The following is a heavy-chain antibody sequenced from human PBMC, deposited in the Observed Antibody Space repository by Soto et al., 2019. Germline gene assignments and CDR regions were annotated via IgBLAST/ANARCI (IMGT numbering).Heavy chain of an antibody. CDR2: INPSGGST. V-gene: IGHV1-46*01. D-gene: IGHD2-2*02. J-gene: IGHJ5*02. CDR3: ARVRDYCSGTSCYRGTFNWFDP. Sequence: ASVKVSCKASGYTFTSYYIHWVRQAPGQGLEWMGIINPSGGSTSYAQKFQGRVTMTRDTSTSTVYMELSSLRSEDTAVYYCARVRDYCSGTSCYRGTFNWFDPWGQGTLVTVSS. CDR1: GYTFTSYY.